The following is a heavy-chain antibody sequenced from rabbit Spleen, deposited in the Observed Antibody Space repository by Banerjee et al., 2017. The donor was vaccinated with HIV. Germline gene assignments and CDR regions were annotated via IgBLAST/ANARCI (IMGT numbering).Heavy chain of an antibody. CDR2: IYSAIDGVT. CDR3: ARFYAGYGDFGHAAM. Sequence: QEQLEESGGDLVKPGASLTLTCTASGFSFSSSYHMCWVRQAPGKGLEWIACIYSAIDGVTHYATWAKGRFTISKTSSTTVTLQMTSLTAADTATYFCARFYAGYGDFGHAAMWGPGTLVTVS. V-gene: IGHV1S45*01. CDR1: GFSFSSSYH. J-gene: IGHJ4*01. D-gene: IGHD7-1*01.